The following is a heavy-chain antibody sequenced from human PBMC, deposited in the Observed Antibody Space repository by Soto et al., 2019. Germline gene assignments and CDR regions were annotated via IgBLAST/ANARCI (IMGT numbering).Heavy chain of an antibody. V-gene: IGHV3-48*01. CDR1: GFTFSSYS. Sequence: GGSLRLSCAASGFTFSSYSMNWVRQAPGKGLEWVSYISSSSSTIYYADSVKGRFTISRDNAKNSLYLQMNSLRAEDTAVYYCARAKFGELLYYFDYWGQGTLVTVSS. J-gene: IGHJ4*02. D-gene: IGHD3-10*01. CDR3: ARAKFGELLYYFDY. CDR2: ISSSSSTI.